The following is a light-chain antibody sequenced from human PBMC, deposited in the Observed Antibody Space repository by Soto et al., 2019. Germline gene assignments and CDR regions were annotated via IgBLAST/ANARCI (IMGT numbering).Light chain of an antibody. V-gene: IGKV3-15*01. CDR2: DAS. Sequence: EIVMTQSPATLSVSPGDRATLSCRASQSVSSNLAWYQQKPGQAPRLLIHDASTRATGIPARFSGSGSGTEFTLILSSLQAEDFAVYYCQQYNVWPTFGQGTKVEIK. CDR1: QSVSSN. CDR3: QQYNVWPT. J-gene: IGKJ1*01.